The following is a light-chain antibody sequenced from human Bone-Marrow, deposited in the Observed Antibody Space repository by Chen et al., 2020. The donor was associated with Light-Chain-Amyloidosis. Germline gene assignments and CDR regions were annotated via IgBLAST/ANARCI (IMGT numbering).Light chain of an antibody. CDR1: NIGSIS. V-gene: IGLV3-21*02. CDR3: QVWDRSSDRPV. CDR2: DDS. J-gene: IGLJ3*02. Sequence: SYVLTQPSSVSVAPGQTATIACGGNNIGSISVHWYQQTPGQAPLLVVYDDSDRPSGIPERLSGSNSGNTATLTISRFEAVDEADYYCQVWDRSSDRPVFGGGTKLTVL.